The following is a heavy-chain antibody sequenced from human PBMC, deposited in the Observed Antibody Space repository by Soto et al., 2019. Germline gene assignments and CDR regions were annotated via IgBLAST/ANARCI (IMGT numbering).Heavy chain of an antibody. Sequence: QPGGSLRLSCAVSGFTVSSNYMSWVRQAPGKGLEWVSLIYRGGGTYYADSVKGRFTISRDNSKNTLYLQMNSLRAEDTAVYYCARGGDTSFDYWGQGTLVTVSS. J-gene: IGHJ4*02. V-gene: IGHV3-53*01. CDR3: ARGGDTSFDY. D-gene: IGHD1-26*01. CDR1: GFTVSSNY. CDR2: IYRGGGT.